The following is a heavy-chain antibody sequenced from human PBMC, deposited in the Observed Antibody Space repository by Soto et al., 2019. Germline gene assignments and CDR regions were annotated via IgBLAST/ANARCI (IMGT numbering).Heavy chain of an antibody. CDR2: INPSDGST. D-gene: IGHD3-22*01. CDR1: GYTFTSYY. CDR3: ATSQLLSGSNRGPQDY. J-gene: IGHJ4*02. Sequence: GASVKVSCKASGYTFTSYYMHWVRQAPGQGLGWMGIINPSDGSTIYAQKFQGRLTMTRDTSTSTVYMELSSLRSDDTAVYSCATSQLLSGSNRGPQDYWGQGTLVTVSS. V-gene: IGHV1-46*01.